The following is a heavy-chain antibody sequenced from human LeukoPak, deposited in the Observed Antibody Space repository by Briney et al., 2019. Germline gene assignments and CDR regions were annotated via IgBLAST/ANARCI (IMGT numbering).Heavy chain of an antibody. CDR1: GFIFNNYG. J-gene: IGHJ5*02. CDR3: AKGSSGYFVDL. D-gene: IGHD3-22*01. V-gene: IGHV3-23*01. CDR2: SNDGGGT. Sequence: GGSLRLSCAASGFIFNNYGLIWVRQAPGKGLEWASASNDGGGTNYADFVKGRCTISRDNSKNTLFLQMNSLRAEDTALYYCAKGSSGYFVDLWGQGTLVTVSS.